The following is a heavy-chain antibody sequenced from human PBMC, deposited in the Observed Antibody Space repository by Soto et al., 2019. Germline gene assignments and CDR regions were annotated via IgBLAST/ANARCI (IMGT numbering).Heavy chain of an antibody. CDR2: INTGNGNT. CDR3: ARGGRLSYFYYGMDV. V-gene: IGHV1-3*04. D-gene: IGHD3-16*02. J-gene: IGHJ6*02. Sequence: ASVKVSCKASGYNFSTYALLWVRQAPGQGLEWMGWINTGNGNTKYSQKFQGRVTMTGDTSASTAFLELSSLKSEDTAVYYCARGGRLSYFYYGMDVWGQGSTVTVSS. CDR1: GYNFSTYA.